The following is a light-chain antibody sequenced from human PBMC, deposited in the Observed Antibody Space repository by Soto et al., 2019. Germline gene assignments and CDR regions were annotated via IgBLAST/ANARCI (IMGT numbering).Light chain of an antibody. CDR2: GVR. V-gene: IGLV2-14*01. Sequence: QSVLTQPTSVSGSPGQSIAIPCTGNGNDIGAYDYVSWYQQHPGKAPRLLIHGVRNRPPGISSRFSGFKSGLTASLTISGLQAEDEADYYCSSFTPSRLYVFGPETKVTAL. J-gene: IGLJ1*01. CDR3: SSFTPSRLYV. CDR1: GNDIGAYDY.